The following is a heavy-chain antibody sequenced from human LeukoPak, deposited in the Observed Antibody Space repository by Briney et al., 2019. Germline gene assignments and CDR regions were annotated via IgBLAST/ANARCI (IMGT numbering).Heavy chain of an antibody. J-gene: IGHJ4*02. D-gene: IGHD3-16*02. Sequence: PGRSLRPSCAASGSTFSSYAMSWVRQAPGKRLEWVSAISGSGGSTYYADSVKGRFTISRDNSKNTLYLQMNSLRAEDTAVYYCAKEYDYVWGSYRSPHYFDHWGQGTLVTVSS. CDR1: GSTFSSYA. CDR2: ISGSGGST. V-gene: IGHV3-23*01. CDR3: AKEYDYVWGSYRSPHYFDH.